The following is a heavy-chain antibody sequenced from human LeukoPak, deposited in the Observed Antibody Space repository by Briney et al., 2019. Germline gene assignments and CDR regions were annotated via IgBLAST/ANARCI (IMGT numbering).Heavy chain of an antibody. CDR2: IKSKTDGGTT. CDR1: GFTFSNAW. Sequence: GGSLRLSCAASGFTFSNAWMSWVRQAPGKGLEWVGRIKSKTDGGTTDYAAPVKGRFTISRDDLKNTLSLQMNSLKIEDTAVYYCTTSTDKTTLLNIWGQGTLVTVSS. V-gene: IGHV3-15*01. D-gene: IGHD2-21*01. CDR3: TTSTDKTTLLNI. J-gene: IGHJ4*02.